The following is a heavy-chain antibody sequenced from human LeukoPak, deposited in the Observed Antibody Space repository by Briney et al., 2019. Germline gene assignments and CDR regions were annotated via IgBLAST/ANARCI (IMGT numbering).Heavy chain of an antibody. CDR1: RGSISSSSYY. Sequence: SETLSLTCTVSRGSISSSSYYWGWIRQPPGKGLEWIGTIYYGGSTYYNPSLKSRVTISVDTSKGQFSLKLSSVTAADTAVYYCARQGVGATDFWGQGSLVTVSS. J-gene: IGHJ4*02. V-gene: IGHV4-39*01. CDR3: ARQGVGATDF. CDR2: IYYGGST. D-gene: IGHD1-26*01.